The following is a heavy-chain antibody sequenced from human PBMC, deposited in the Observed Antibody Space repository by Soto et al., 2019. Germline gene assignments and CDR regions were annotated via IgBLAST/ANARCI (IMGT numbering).Heavy chain of an antibody. V-gene: IGHV1-69*06. Sequence: ASGKVACKASGGTFSSYAISWVRQAPGQGLEWMGGIIPIFGTANYAQKFQGRVTITADKSTSTAYMELSSLRSEDTAVYYCAREAGSSGWYDATDYWGQGTLVTVSS. CDR2: IIPIFGTA. CDR1: GGTFSSYA. CDR3: AREAGSSGWYDATDY. D-gene: IGHD6-19*01. J-gene: IGHJ4*02.